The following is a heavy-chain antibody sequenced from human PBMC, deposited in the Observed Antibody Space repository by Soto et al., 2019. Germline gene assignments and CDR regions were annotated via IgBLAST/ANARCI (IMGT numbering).Heavy chain of an antibody. Sequence: GGSLRLSCAASGFTFNNYGIHWVRQAPGKGLEWVAVISNDGDDKYYADSVKGRFTISRDNSRNTLYLQMNSLRPEDTAMYYCAKEGIELWSAFDYWGQGTLVTVS. CDR2: ISNDGDDK. CDR3: AKEGIELWSAFDY. CDR1: GFTFNNYG. J-gene: IGHJ4*02. V-gene: IGHV3-30*18. D-gene: IGHD5-18*01.